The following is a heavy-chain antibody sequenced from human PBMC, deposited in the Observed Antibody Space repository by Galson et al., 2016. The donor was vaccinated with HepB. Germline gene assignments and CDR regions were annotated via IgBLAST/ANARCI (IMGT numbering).Heavy chain of an antibody. Sequence: SETLSLTCAVYGDSLSNYFWSWFRQPPGKGLEWVADINYSGGSNYNQSLQSRVTISIQKSKFQFSLNLTSVTAADTSVYFCARGRRGGYSVAVDYWGQGTLVSVSS. CDR3: ARGRRGGYSVAVDY. CDR2: INYSGGS. D-gene: IGHD5/OR15-5a*01. V-gene: IGHV4-34*01. CDR1: GDSLSNYF. J-gene: IGHJ4*02.